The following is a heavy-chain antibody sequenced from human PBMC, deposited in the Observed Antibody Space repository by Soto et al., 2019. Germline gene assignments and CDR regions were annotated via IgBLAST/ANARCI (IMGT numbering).Heavy chain of an antibody. V-gene: IGHV1-3*01. J-gene: IGHJ4*02. CDR2: INAGNGNT. CDR1: GYTFTSYA. CDR3: ARVKYSSGWYLGY. D-gene: IGHD6-19*01. Sequence: QVQLVQSGAEVKKPGASVKVSCKASGYTFTSYAMHWVRQAAGQRLEWMGWINAGNGNTKYSQKFQGRVTITRDTSASTAYMELSSLRSEDTAVYYCARVKYSSGWYLGYWGQGTLVTVSS.